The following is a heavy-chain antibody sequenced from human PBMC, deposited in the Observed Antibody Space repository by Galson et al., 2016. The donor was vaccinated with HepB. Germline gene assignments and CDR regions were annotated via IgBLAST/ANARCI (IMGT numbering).Heavy chain of an antibody. J-gene: IGHJ4*02. CDR1: GFPFSSYA. D-gene: IGHD1-1*01. CDR2: TSFDGSDK. CDR3: ARDTGWNDQFDY. Sequence: SLRLSCAASGFPFSSYAVYWVRQAPGKGLEWVAVTSFDGSDKYYPDSVKGRFTVSRDNSRNTLFLQMSSLRAEDTAVYYCARDTGWNDQFDYWGQGTLVTVSS. V-gene: IGHV3-30*04.